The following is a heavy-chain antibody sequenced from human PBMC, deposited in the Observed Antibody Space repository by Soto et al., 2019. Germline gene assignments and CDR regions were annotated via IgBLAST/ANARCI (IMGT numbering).Heavy chain of an antibody. V-gene: IGHV1-69*01. J-gene: IGHJ3*02. CDR2: IIPIFGTA. Sequence: QVQLVQSGAAVKKPGSSVKVSCKASGGTFSSYAISWVRQAPGQGLEWMGGIIPIFGTANSAQKFQGRVTITADESTSTDYMELSGLRSEDTAVYYGARLTADGYNDDAFDIWGQGTMVTVSS. D-gene: IGHD7-27*01. CDR1: GGTFSSYA. CDR3: ARLTADGYNDDAFDI.